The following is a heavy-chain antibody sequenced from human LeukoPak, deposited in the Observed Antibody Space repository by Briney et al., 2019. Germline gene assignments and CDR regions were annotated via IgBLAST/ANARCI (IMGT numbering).Heavy chain of an antibody. V-gene: IGHV4-34*01. CDR2: INHSGST. J-gene: IGHJ4*02. D-gene: IGHD6-13*01. CDR1: GGSFSGYY. Sequence: PSETLPLTCAVYGGSFSGYYWSWIRQPPGKGLEWIWEINHSGSTNYNPSLKSRVTISVDTSKNQFSLKLSSVTAADTAVYYCSRDWGSSWIDYWGQGTLVTVSS. CDR3: SRDWGSSWIDY.